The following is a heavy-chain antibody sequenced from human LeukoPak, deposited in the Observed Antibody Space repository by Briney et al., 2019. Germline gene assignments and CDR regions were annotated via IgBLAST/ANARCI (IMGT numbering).Heavy chain of an antibody. Sequence: PGRSLRLSCAASGFTFDDYAMHWVRQAPGKGLEWVSGISWNSGSIGYADSVKGRFTISRDNAKNSLYLQMNSLRAEDMALYYCAKDARRAVAGPTRFDYWGQGTLVTVSS. CDR2: ISWNSGSI. D-gene: IGHD6-19*01. CDR3: AKDARRAVAGPTRFDY. CDR1: GFTFDDYA. V-gene: IGHV3-9*03. J-gene: IGHJ4*02.